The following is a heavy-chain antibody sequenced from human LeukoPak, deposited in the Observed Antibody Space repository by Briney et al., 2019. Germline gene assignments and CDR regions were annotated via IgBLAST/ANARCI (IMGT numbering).Heavy chain of an antibody. CDR2: INWNGGST. D-gene: IGHD3-3*01. CDR3: ARRTLEWLALDY. V-gene: IGHV3-20*04. CDR1: GFTFVDYG. Sequence: GGSLRLSCAASGFTFVDYGMSWVRQAPGKGLEWVSGINWNGGSTGYADSVKGRFTISRDNAKNSLYLQMNSLRAEDTALYYCARRTLEWLALDYWGQGTLVTVSS. J-gene: IGHJ4*02.